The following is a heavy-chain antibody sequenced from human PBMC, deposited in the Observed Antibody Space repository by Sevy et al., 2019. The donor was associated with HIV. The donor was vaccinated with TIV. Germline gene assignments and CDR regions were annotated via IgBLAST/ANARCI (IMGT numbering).Heavy chain of an antibody. CDR3: ASDHPLYSSSWYGMDV. CDR2: ISSSSSYI. V-gene: IGHV3-21*01. CDR1: GFTFSSYS. D-gene: IGHD6-13*01. J-gene: IGHJ6*02. Sequence: GESLKISCAASGFTFSSYSMNWVRQAPGKGLEWVSSISSSSSYIYYADSVKGRFTISRDNAKNSLYLQMNSLRAEDTAVYYCASDHPLYSSSWYGMDVWGQGTTVTVSS.